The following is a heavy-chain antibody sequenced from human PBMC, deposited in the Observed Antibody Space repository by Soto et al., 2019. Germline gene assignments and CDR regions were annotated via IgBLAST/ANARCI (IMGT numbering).Heavy chain of an antibody. J-gene: IGHJ4*02. CDR2: IIPILGIA. Sequence: SVKVSCKASGGTFTSYAISWVRQAPGQGLEWMGRIIPILGIANYAQKFQGRVTITADKSTSTAYMELSSLRSEDTAVYYCARWKYYYDSSCYGNYWGQGTLVTVSS. D-gene: IGHD3-22*01. CDR3: ARWKYYYDSSCYGNY. CDR1: GGTFTSYA. V-gene: IGHV1-69*04.